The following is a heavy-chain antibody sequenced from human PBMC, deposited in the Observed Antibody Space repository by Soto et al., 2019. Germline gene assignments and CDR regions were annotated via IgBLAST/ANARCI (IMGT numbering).Heavy chain of an antibody. Sequence: PEGSLRLSCAASGFTFSSYGMHWVRQAPGKGLEWVAVISYDGSNKYYADSVKGRFTISRDNSKNTLYLQMNSLRAEDTAVYYCAKGDYYDSSGYPTQFEYLGKGILVTVS. CDR3: AKGDYYDSSGYPTQFEY. CDR2: ISYDGSNK. CDR1: GFTFSSYG. V-gene: IGHV3-30*18. D-gene: IGHD3-22*01. J-gene: IGHJ4*01.